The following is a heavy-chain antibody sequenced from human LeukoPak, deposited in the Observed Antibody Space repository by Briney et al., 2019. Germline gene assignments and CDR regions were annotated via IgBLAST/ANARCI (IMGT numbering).Heavy chain of an antibody. Sequence: GGSLRLSCAASGFTFSDYYMSWIRQAPGKGLEWVSYISSSGSTIYYADSVKGGFTISRDNAKSTMFLQMNSLRAEDTAVYFCARRYYETNVYDRHFDHWGQGILVTVSS. J-gene: IGHJ4*02. CDR1: GFTFSDYY. D-gene: IGHD3-22*01. CDR3: ARRYYETNVYDRHFDH. V-gene: IGHV3-11*04. CDR2: ISSSGSTI.